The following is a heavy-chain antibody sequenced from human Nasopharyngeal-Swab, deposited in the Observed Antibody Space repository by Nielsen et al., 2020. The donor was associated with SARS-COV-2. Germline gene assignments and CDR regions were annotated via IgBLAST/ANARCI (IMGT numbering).Heavy chain of an antibody. V-gene: IGHV4-59*01. J-gene: IGHJ6*02. Sequence: SETLSLTCTVSGGSISSYYWSWIRQPPGKGLEWIGYIYYSGSTNYNPSLKSRVTISVDTSKNQFSLKLSSVTAADTAVYYCARRGRCSGSSCDMDVWGQGTTVTVSS. D-gene: IGHD2-2*01. CDR1: GGSISSYY. CDR2: IYYSGST. CDR3: ARRGRCSGSSCDMDV.